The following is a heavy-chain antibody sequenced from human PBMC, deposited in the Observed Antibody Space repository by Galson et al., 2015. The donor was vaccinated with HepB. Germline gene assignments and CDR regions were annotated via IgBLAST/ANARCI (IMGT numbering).Heavy chain of an antibody. CDR1: GYTFTSYY. Sequence: SVKVSCKASGYTFTSYYMHWVRQAPGQGLEWMGIINPSGGSTSYAQKFQGRVTMTRDTSTSTVYMELSSLRSEDTAVYYCARATINRVVVAAIFDYWGQGTLVTVSS. CDR3: ARATINRVVVAAIFDY. CDR2: INPSGGST. D-gene: IGHD2-15*01. J-gene: IGHJ4*02. V-gene: IGHV1-46*01.